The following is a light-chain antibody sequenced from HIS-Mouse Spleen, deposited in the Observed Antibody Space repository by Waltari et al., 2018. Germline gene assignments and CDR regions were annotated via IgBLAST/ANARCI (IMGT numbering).Light chain of an antibody. Sequence: QSALTQPPSASGSPGQSVTISCPGTSSDVGGYNYVSWYQQPPGKAPKLRIYEVSKRPSGVPDRFSGSKSGNTASLTVSGLQAEDEADYYCSSYAGSNNYVFGTGTKVTVL. CDR1: SSDVGGYNY. V-gene: IGLV2-8*01. J-gene: IGLJ1*01. CDR2: EVS. CDR3: SSYAGSNNYV.